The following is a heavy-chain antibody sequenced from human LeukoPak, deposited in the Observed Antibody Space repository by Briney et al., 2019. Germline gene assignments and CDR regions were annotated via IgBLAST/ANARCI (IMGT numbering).Heavy chain of an antibody. CDR3: AARRLTVTTEIDY. D-gene: IGHD4-17*01. CDR2: ISWNSGSI. V-gene: IGHV3-9*01. CDR1: GFTFDDYA. Sequence: PGGSLRLSCAASGFTFDDYAMHWVRQAPGKGLEWVSGISWNSGSIGYADSVKGRFTISRDNSKNTVYLQMNSLRPEDTAVYYCAARRLTVTTEIDYWGQGTLVTVSS. J-gene: IGHJ4*02.